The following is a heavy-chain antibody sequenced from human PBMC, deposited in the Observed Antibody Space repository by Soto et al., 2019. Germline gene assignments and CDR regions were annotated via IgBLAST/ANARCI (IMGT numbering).Heavy chain of an antibody. D-gene: IGHD2-21*02. Sequence: ASVKVSCKASGYTFTSYGISWVRQAPGQGLEWMGWTSAYNGNTNYAQKLQGRVTMTTDTSTSTAYMELRSLRSDDTAMYYCAREAYCGGDCYSDYYYGMDVWGQGTTVTVSS. CDR1: GYTFTSYG. CDR2: TSAYNGNT. CDR3: AREAYCGGDCYSDYYYGMDV. V-gene: IGHV1-18*01. J-gene: IGHJ6*02.